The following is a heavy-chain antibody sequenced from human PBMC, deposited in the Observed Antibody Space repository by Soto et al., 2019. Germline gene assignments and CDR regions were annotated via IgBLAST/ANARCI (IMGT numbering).Heavy chain of an antibody. D-gene: IGHD6-6*01. V-gene: IGHV3-7*01. CDR3: SRVGYSSSCFDY. CDR2: IKQDGSQK. Sequence: GGSLRLSCAASGFTFSSYWMSWVRQAPGKGLEWVANIKQDGSQKYYVDSVKGRFTISRDNAKNSVFLQMNSLRAEDTAVYYCSRVGYSSSCFDYWGQGIPVTVSS. CDR1: GFTFSSYW. J-gene: IGHJ4*02.